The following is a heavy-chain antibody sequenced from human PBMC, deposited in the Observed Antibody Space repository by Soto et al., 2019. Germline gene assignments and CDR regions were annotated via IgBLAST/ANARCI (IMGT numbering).Heavy chain of an antibody. D-gene: IGHD3-22*01. CDR3: ATGDYYDSSGYAPFDY. V-gene: IGHV3-33*01. J-gene: IGHJ4*02. CDR2: IWYDGSNK. CDR1: GFTFSSYG. Sequence: GGSLRLSCAASGFTFSSYGMHWVRQAPGKGLEWVAVIWYDGSNKYYADSVKGRFTISRDNSKNTLYLQMNSLRAEDTAVYYCATGDYYDSSGYAPFDYCGQGTMVTV.